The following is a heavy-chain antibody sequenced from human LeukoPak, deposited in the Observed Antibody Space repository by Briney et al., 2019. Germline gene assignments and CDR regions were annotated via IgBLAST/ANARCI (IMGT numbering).Heavy chain of an antibody. CDR2: ISRASESI. CDR3: ARGATDTTRWFGP. D-gene: IGHD1-26*01. CDR1: GFAFNTYS. Sequence: GGSLRLSCAASGFAFNTYSMSWVRQAPGKGLEWVSIISRASESIFYADSVKGRFTISRDNAKNSLYLQMNDLRAEDTAAYYCARGATDTTRWFGPWGQGTLVTVSS. V-gene: IGHV3-21*01. J-gene: IGHJ5*02.